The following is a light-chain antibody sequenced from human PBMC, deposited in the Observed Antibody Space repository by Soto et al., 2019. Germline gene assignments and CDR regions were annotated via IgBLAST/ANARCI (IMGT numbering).Light chain of an antibody. V-gene: IGKV3-20*01. Sequence: IVLTQSPGTLSLSPGERATLSCSASQSISSSYLAWNQQKPGPAPRLLVYGASSRATGLPDRFSGSGPGTDFTLTISRLDHEDLAVYYCQPYGSSRFTFGPGTKVDIK. J-gene: IGKJ3*01. CDR1: QSISSSY. CDR3: QPYGSSRFT. CDR2: GAS.